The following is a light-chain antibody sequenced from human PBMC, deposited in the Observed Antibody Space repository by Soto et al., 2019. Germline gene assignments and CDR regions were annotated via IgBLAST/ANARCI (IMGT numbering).Light chain of an antibody. Sequence: IGFTQSPSTLSLSPGERATLSCRASQFLSSYLAWYQQKPGQPPRLLIYDTSNRATGIPARFSGSGSGTDFTLTISSLESEDFAVYYCQQRSNWPTFGGGTKVDIK. J-gene: IGKJ4*01. CDR2: DTS. V-gene: IGKV3-11*01. CDR3: QQRSNWPT. CDR1: QFLSSY.